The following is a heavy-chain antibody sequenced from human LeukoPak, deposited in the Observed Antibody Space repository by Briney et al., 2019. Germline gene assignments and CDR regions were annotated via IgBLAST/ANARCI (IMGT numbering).Heavy chain of an antibody. J-gene: IGHJ3*02. CDR2: ISAYNGNT. V-gene: IGHV1-18*01. CDR1: GYTFTSYG. Sequence: ASVKVSCKASGYTFTSYGISWVRQAPGQGLEWMGWISAYNGNTNYAQKLQGRVTMTTDTSTSTAYMELRSLRSDDTAVYYCARDPPPHYYDSKDAFDIWGQGTMVTVSS. D-gene: IGHD3-22*01. CDR3: ARDPPPHYYDSKDAFDI.